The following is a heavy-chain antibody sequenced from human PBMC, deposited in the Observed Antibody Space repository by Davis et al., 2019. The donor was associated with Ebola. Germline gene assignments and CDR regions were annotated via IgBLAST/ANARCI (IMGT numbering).Heavy chain of an antibody. Sequence: GGSLRLSCAASGFTFSSYAMHWVRQAPGKGLEWVAVISYDGSNKYYADSVKGRFTISRDNSKNTLYLQMNSLRAEDTAVYYCARDYGDYFLLDAFDIWGQGTMVTVSS. J-gene: IGHJ3*02. CDR2: ISYDGSNK. D-gene: IGHD4-17*01. V-gene: IGHV3-30-3*01. CDR1: GFTFSSYA. CDR3: ARDYGDYFLLDAFDI.